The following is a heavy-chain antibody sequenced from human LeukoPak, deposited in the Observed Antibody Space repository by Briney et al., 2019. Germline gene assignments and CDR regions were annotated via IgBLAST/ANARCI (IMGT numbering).Heavy chain of an antibody. J-gene: IGHJ4*02. CDR2: INSDGSST. D-gene: IGHD6-19*01. Sequence: PGGSLRLSCAASGFTFSSYWMHWVRQAPGKGLVWVSRINSDGSSTSYADSVKGRFTISRDNAKNTLYVQMNSLRAEDTAVYYCARDGDRLVPGFDYWGQGTLVTVSS. CDR3: ARDGDRLVPGFDY. CDR1: GFTFSSYW. V-gene: IGHV3-74*01.